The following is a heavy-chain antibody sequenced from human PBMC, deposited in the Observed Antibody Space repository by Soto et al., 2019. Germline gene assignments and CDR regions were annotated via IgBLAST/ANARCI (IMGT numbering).Heavy chain of an antibody. CDR1: GGSFSGYY. V-gene: IGHV4-34*01. Sequence: SVTLSLTCAVYGGSFSGYYWSWIRQPPGKGLEWIGEINHSGSTNYNPSLKSRVTISVDTSKNQFSLKLSSVTAADTAVYYCARGYGDYDYWGQGTLVTVS. CDR2: INHSGST. J-gene: IGHJ4*02. D-gene: IGHD4-17*01. CDR3: ARGYGDYDY.